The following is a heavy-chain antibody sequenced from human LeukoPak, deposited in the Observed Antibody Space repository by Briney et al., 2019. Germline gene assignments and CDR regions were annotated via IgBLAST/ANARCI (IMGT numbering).Heavy chain of an antibody. Sequence: GGSLRLSCAASGFTFSSYGMHWVRQVPGKGLEWVSVISDRGSTIFYADSVKGRFTISRDNSKNTLYLQMHSLRAEDTALYYCAKEGPDCGGDCYGVFDYWGRGTLVTVSS. CDR2: ISDRGSTI. CDR1: GFTFSSYG. CDR3: AKEGPDCGGDCYGVFDY. D-gene: IGHD2-21*02. J-gene: IGHJ4*02. V-gene: IGHV3-23*01.